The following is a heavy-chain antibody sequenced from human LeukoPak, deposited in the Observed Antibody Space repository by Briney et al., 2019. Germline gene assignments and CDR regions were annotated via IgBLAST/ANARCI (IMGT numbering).Heavy chain of an antibody. Sequence: TGGSLRLSCAASGFTFSSYWMSWVRQAPGKGLEWVANIKQDGSEKYYVDSVKGRFTISRDNAKNSLYLQMNSLRAEDTAVYHCAKSLLIYGDYSYYMDVWGKGTTVTVSS. CDR3: AKSLLIYGDYSYYMDV. J-gene: IGHJ6*03. CDR1: GFTFSSYW. V-gene: IGHV3-7*01. D-gene: IGHD4-17*01. CDR2: IKQDGSEK.